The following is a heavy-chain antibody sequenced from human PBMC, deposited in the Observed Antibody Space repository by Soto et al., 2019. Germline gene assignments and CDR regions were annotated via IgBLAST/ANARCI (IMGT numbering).Heavy chain of an antibody. Sequence: PGGSLRLSCAASGFTVSSNYMSWVRQAPGKGLEWVSVIYSGGSTYYADSVKGRFTISRDNSKNTLYLQMNSLRAEDTAMYYCARHMAVAGKGGYYYYYGMDVWGQGTTVTVSS. CDR2: IYSGGST. J-gene: IGHJ6*02. CDR3: ARHMAVAGKGGYYYYYGMDV. V-gene: IGHV3-53*01. CDR1: GFTVSSNY. D-gene: IGHD6-19*01.